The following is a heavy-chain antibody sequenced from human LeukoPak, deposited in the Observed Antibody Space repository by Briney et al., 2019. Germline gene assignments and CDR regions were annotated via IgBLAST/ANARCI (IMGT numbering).Heavy chain of an antibody. CDR2: INSDGSST. V-gene: IGHV3-74*01. Sequence: GGSLRLSCAASEFTFSSYWMHWVRQAPGKGLVWVSRINSDGSSTSYADSVKGRFTISRDNAKNTLYLQMNSLRAEDTAVYYCARADTTYYYDSSGYLAPGTFDYWGQGTLVTVSS. CDR3: ARADTTYYYDSSGYLAPGTFDY. J-gene: IGHJ4*02. D-gene: IGHD3-22*01. CDR1: EFTFSSYW.